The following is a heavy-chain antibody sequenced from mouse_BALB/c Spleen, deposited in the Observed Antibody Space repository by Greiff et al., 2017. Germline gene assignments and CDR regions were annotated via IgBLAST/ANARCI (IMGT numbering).Heavy chain of an antibody. CDR1: GFTFSSYG. V-gene: IGHV5-6*01. CDR2: ISSGGSYT. Sequence: EVKLVESGGDLVKPGGSLKLSCAASGFTFSSYGMPWVRQTPDKRLEWVATISSGGSYTYYPDSVKGRFTISRDNAKNTLYLQMSSLKSEDTAMYYCARDSDYDVAWFAYWGQGTLVTVSA. CDR3: ARDSDYDVAWFAY. D-gene: IGHD2-4*01. J-gene: IGHJ3*01.